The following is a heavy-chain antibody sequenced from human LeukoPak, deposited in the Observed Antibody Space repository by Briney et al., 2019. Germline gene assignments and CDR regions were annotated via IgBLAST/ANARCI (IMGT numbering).Heavy chain of an antibody. CDR1: GGSISSYY. Sequence: SETLSLTCTVSGGSISSYYCSWIRQPPGKGLEWLGYIYYSGSTNYNPSLKSRVTISVDTSKNQFSRKLSSVTAADTAVYYWARDLDYYDSSGPFDYWGQGTLVTVSS. J-gene: IGHJ4*02. D-gene: IGHD3-22*01. CDR2: IYYSGST. V-gene: IGHV4-59*01. CDR3: ARDLDYYDSSGPFDY.